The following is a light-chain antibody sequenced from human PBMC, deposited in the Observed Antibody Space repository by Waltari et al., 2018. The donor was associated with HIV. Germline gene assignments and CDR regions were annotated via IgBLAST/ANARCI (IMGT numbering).Light chain of an antibody. CDR1: QSIGSW. Sequence: DIQMTQFPSSLSASTGERATINCRSSQSIGSWLAWYQQKPGKAPKLQIYKASDLESGVPARFSGRGSGTEFTLTISSLQPDDSATYYCQQYDTSAPTFGQGTKVEVK. J-gene: IGKJ1*01. V-gene: IGKV1-5*03. CDR2: KAS. CDR3: QQYDTSAPT.